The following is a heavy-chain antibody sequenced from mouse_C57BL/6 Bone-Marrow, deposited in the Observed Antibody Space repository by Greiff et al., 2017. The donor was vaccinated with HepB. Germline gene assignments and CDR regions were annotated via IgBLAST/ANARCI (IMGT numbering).Heavy chain of an antibody. J-gene: IGHJ2*01. CDR1: GYTFTDHT. V-gene: IGHV1-78*01. CDR2: IYPRDGST. Sequence: VQLQESDAELVKPGASVKISCKVSGYTFTDHTIHWMKQRPEQGLEWIGYIYPRDGSTKYNEKFKGKATLTADKSYSTAYMQLNSLTSEDSAVYFCARGIYYYGSSYDYFDYWGQGTTLTVSS. D-gene: IGHD1-1*01. CDR3: ARGIYYYGSSYDYFDY.